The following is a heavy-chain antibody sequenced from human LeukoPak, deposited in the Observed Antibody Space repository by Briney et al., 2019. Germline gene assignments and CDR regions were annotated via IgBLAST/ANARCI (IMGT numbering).Heavy chain of an antibody. CDR3: ATLPSSYCGGDCYPRV. CDR2: IIPILGIA. J-gene: IGHJ4*02. Sequence: SSVTDSCMASVGTFLSYTISWVRQPPGQGLEWMGRIIPILGIANYAHKLQGRVTLTADKSTSTAYMELSSLRSEDTAVYYCATLPSSYCGGDCYPRVWGQGTLVTVSS. V-gene: IGHV1-69*02. CDR1: VGTFLSYT. D-gene: IGHD2-21*02.